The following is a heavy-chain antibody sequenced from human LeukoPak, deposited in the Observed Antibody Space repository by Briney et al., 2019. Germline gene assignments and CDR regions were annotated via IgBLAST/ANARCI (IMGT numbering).Heavy chain of an antibody. CDR3: AKDHYVSGRYDAFDI. CDR2: ITSSSSYI. CDR1: GFTFSSYI. J-gene: IGHJ3*02. D-gene: IGHD3-10*01. Sequence: KPGGSLRLSCAASGFTFSSYIMNWVRQAPGKGLEWVSSITSSSSYIYYADSVKGRFTISRDNAKNTLYLQMNSLRAEDTAVYYCAKDHYVSGRYDAFDIWGQGTMVTVSS. V-gene: IGHV3-21*04.